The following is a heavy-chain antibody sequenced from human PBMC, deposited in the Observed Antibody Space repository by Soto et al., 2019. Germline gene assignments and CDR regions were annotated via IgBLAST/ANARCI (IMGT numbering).Heavy chain of an antibody. CDR2: IWYDGSNT. CDR3: VRDLLGSGGHFDY. V-gene: IGHV3-33*01. CDR1: GFIFSSFG. J-gene: IGHJ4*02. Sequence: GGSLRLSCAAFGFIFSSFGMHWVRQAPGKGLEWVAHIWYDGSNTYYADSVKGRFTISRDNSRNTVYLQMNSLRAEDTAVYHCVRDLLGSGGHFDYWGQGTPVTVSS. D-gene: IGHD7-27*01.